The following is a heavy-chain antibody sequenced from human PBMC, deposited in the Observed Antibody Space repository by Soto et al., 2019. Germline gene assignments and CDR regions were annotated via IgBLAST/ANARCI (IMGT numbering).Heavy chain of an antibody. V-gene: IGHV3-7*03. CDR2: IKQDGSEQ. J-gene: IGHJ1*01. Sequence: EVQLVESGGGLVQPGGSLRLSCAASGFPFSTYWMSWVRQAPGRGLEWVANIKQDGSEQYYVDSVRGRFIISRDNAKNSLYLHMNGLRAEDTAVYYCTKDWRYCSAASCPLAEYFQHWGQGTLVTVSS. CDR1: GFPFSTYW. CDR3: TKDWRYCSAASCPLAEYFQH. D-gene: IGHD2-15*01.